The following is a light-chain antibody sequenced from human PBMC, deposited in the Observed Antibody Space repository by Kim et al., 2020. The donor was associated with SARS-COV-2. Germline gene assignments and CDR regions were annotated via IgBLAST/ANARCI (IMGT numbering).Light chain of an antibody. J-gene: IGLJ2*01. CDR2: YDT. Sequence: PGKTARITCGGNNIGSKSVHWYQQKPGQAPVLVIYYDTDRPSGIPERFSGSNSGNTATLTISRVEAGDEADYYCQVWDSSSDQLVVFGGGTQLTVL. CDR1: NIGSKS. CDR3: QVWDSSSDQLVV. V-gene: IGLV3-21*04.